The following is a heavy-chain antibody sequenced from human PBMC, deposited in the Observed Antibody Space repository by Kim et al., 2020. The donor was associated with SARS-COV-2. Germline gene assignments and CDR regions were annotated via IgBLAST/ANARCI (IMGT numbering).Heavy chain of an antibody. V-gene: IGHV1-3*01. CDR1: GYTFTSYA. D-gene: IGHD1-26*01. J-gene: IGHJ6*02. CDR3: AREPLLVGAYGMAV. CDR2: INAGNGNT. Sequence: ASVKVSCKASGYTFTSYAMHWVRQAPGQRLEWMGWINAGNGNTKYSQKFQGRVTITRDTSASTAYMELSSLRSEDTAVYYCAREPLLVGAYGMAVWGQGTTVTLSS.